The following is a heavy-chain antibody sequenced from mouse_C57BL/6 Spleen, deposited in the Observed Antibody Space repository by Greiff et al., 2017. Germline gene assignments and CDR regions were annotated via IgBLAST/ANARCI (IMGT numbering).Heavy chain of an antibody. CDR3: ARERITTVVAPFDY. D-gene: IGHD1-1*01. J-gene: IGHJ2*01. V-gene: IGHV1-64*01. Sequence: QVQLQQPGAELVKRGASVKLSCKASGYTFTSYWMHWVKQRPGQGLEWIGMIHPNSGSTNYNEKFKSKATLTVDKSSSTAYMQLSSLTSEDSAVYYCARERITTVVAPFDYWGQGTTLTVSS. CDR2: IHPNSGST. CDR1: GYTFTSYW.